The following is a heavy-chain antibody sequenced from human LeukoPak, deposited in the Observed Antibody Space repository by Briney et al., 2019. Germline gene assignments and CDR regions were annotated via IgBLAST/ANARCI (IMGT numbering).Heavy chain of an antibody. J-gene: IGHJ5*02. CDR1: GGSISSGDYY. Sequence: SETLSLTCTVSGGSISSGDYYWSWIRQPPGKGLEWIGYIYYSGSTYYNPSLKSRVTISVDTSKNQFSLRLSSVTAADTAVYFCARVDYTFGLGSFDPWGQGTLVTVSS. V-gene: IGHV4-30-4*01. D-gene: IGHD3/OR15-3a*01. CDR3: ARVDYTFGLGSFDP. CDR2: IYYSGST.